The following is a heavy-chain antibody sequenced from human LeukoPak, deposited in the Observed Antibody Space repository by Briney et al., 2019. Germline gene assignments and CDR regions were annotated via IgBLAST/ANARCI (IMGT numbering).Heavy chain of an antibody. CDR2: IWRSDHT. CDR1: GGSISSSDW. V-gene: IGHV4-4*02. Sequence: SETLSLTCAVSGGSISSSDWWSWVRQPPGRGLEWIGYIWRSDHTNYNPSLKSRVTMSLDKSKNQFSLKLSSVTAADTAVYYCARDPHCSSTNCPFDFWGQGTLVTVSS. J-gene: IGHJ4*02. D-gene: IGHD2-2*01. CDR3: ARDPHCSSTNCPFDF.